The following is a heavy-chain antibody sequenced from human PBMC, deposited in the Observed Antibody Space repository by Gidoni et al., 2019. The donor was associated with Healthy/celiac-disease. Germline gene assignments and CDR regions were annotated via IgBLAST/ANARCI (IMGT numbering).Heavy chain of an antibody. CDR2: IYYSGST. V-gene: IGHV4-61*01. D-gene: IGHD2-15*01. Sequence: VQLQESDPGLVKPSETLSLACTVSGGSVSSGSYYWSWIRQPPGKGLEWIGYIYYSGSTNYNPSLKSRVTISVDTSKNQFSLKLSSVTAADTAVYYCAREVDYYYGMDVWGQGTTVTVSS. J-gene: IGHJ6*02. CDR3: AREVDYYYGMDV. CDR1: GGSVSSGSYY.